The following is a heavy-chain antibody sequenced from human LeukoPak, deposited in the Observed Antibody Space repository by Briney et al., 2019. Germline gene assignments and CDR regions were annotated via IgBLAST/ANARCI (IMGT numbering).Heavy chain of an antibody. CDR2: MKGDGSNI. Sequence: GGSLRLSCAASGFTFGNYWMSWVRQAPGGGLQWVASMKGDGSNIYYVDSVKGRFIISRDNARNSLYLQMSSLRVEDTAIYYCARLFGGVTTYDSWGQGAQVTVSS. D-gene: IGHD2-8*02. J-gene: IGHJ4*02. CDR1: GFTFGNYW. V-gene: IGHV3-7*01. CDR3: ARLFGGVTTYDS.